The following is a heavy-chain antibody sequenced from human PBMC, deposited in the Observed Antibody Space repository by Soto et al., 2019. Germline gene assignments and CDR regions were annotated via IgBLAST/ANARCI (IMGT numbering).Heavy chain of an antibody. CDR2: ISGSGGST. CDR1: GFTFSSYA. CDR3: AKFPCINGVCYGEGLDY. Sequence: HPGGSLRLSCAASGFTFSSYAMSWVRQAPGKGLEWVSAISGSGGSTYYADSVKGRFTISRDNSKNTLYLQMNSLRAEDTAVYYCAKFPCINGVCYGEGLDYWGQGTLVTVSS. D-gene: IGHD2-8*01. J-gene: IGHJ4*02. V-gene: IGHV3-23*01.